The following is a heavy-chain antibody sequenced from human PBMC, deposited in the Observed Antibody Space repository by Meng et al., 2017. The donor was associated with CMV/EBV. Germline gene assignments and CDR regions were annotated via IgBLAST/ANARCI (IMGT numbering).Heavy chain of an antibody. CDR1: SFSGYY. D-gene: IGHD2-2*01. Sequence: SFSGYYWSWIRQPPGKGLEWIGEINHSGSTNYNPSLKSRVTISVDTSKNQFSLKLSSVTAADTAVYYCARARINIVVVPAARFGMDVWGQGTTVTVSS. CDR3: ARARINIVVVPAARFGMDV. CDR2: INHSGST. J-gene: IGHJ6*02. V-gene: IGHV4-34*01.